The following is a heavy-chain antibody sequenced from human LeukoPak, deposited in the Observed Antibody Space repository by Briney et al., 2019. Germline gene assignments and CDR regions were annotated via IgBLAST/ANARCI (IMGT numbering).Heavy chain of an antibody. Sequence: GRSLRLSRAASGFTFSSYAMHWVRQAPGKGLEWVAVISYDGSNKYYADSVKGRFTISRDNSKNTLYLQMNSLRAEDTAVYYCVQVNAFDIWGQGTMVTVSS. CDR2: ISYDGSNK. V-gene: IGHV3-30-3*01. CDR1: GFTFSSYA. CDR3: VQVNAFDI. D-gene: IGHD3-22*01. J-gene: IGHJ3*02.